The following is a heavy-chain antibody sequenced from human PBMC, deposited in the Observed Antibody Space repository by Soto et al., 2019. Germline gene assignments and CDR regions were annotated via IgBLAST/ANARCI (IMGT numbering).Heavy chain of an antibody. V-gene: IGHV3-21*01. CDR3: ARDRGYSGIDY. J-gene: IGHJ4*02. D-gene: IGHD5-12*01. CDR1: GFTFSSNA. CDR2: IRDSGSSK. Sequence: GGSLRLSCEASGFTFSSNAMTWVRQAPGKGLEWVATIRDSGSSKYYADSVKGRFTISRDNAKNSLYLQMNSLRAEDTAVYYCARDRGYSGIDYWGQGTLVTVSS.